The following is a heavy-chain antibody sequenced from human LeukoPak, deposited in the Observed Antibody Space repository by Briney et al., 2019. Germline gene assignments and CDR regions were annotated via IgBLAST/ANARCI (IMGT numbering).Heavy chain of an antibody. CDR2: IKWNSAGI. CDR1: GFTFDDYA. CDR3: AKDPTHDYDSSGPDY. V-gene: IGHV3-9*01. Sequence: GGSLRLSCAASGFTFDDYAMHWVRQAPGKGLEWVSGIKWNSAGIGYADSVKGRFTISRDNAKDSLYLQMNSLRLEDTALYFCAKDPTHDYDSSGPDYWGQGTLVTVSS. J-gene: IGHJ4*02. D-gene: IGHD3-22*01.